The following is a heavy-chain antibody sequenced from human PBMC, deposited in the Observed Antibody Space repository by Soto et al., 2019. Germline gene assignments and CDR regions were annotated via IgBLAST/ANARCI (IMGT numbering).Heavy chain of an antibody. CDR1: GFTFSSYA. CDR3: AKDRIAAAGEGEDYYYGMDG. V-gene: IGHV3-23*01. CDR2: ISGSGGST. D-gene: IGHD6-13*01. J-gene: IGHJ6*02. Sequence: GGSLRLSCAASGFTFSSYAMSWVRQAPGQGMEWVSAISGSGGSTYYADSVKGRFTISRDNSKNTLYLQMNSLRAEDTAVYYCAKDRIAAAGEGEDYYYGMDGWGQGTTVTVSS.